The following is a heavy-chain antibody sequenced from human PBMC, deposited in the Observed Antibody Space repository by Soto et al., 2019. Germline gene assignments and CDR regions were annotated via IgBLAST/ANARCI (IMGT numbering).Heavy chain of an antibody. V-gene: IGHV1-24*01. J-gene: IGHJ3*02. Sequence: ASVKGSCKVSGYTLTELSMHWVRQAPGKGLEWMGGFDPEDGETIYAQKFQGRVTMTEDTSTDTAYMELSSLRSEDTAVYYCATGIVVVVAANNDAFDIWGQGTMVTVSS. CDR3: ATGIVVVVAANNDAFDI. CDR1: GYTLTELS. D-gene: IGHD2-15*01. CDR2: FDPEDGET.